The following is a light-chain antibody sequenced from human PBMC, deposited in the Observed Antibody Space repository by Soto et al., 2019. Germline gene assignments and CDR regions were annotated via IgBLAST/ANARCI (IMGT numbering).Light chain of an antibody. V-gene: IGKV3-15*01. CDR3: QQYNNWPPMST. Sequence: EIVMTQSPATLSVSPGERATLSCRASQNVGRNVAWYQQRPGQAPRLLIHGTSTRAADIPARFSGSVSGTEFTLTITGLQPEDFVIYYCQQYNNWPPMSTFGQGTKLDMK. J-gene: IGKJ2*01. CDR1: QNVGRN. CDR2: GTS.